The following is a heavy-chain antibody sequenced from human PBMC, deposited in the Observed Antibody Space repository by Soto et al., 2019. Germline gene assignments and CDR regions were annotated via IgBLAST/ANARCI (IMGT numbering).Heavy chain of an antibody. CDR1: GFTFSNFA. Sequence: EVQLLESGGGLVQSGGSLRLSCAAPGFTFSNFAMGWVCQAPGKGLEWVSSVSDSGGSTYYADSVKGRFTISRDNSKNTFYLQMNSLRDADTAIYYCAKRSMAATGTPWFDPWGQGTLVFVSS. V-gene: IGHV3-23*01. CDR2: VSDSGGST. CDR3: AKRSMAATGTPWFDP. J-gene: IGHJ5*02. D-gene: IGHD6-13*01.